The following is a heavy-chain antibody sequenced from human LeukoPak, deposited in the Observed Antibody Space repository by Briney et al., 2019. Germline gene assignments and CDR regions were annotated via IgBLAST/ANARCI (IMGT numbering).Heavy chain of an antibody. CDR2: ISYDGGNK. CDR1: GFTFSSYA. V-gene: IGHV3-30*04. Sequence: GGSLRLSCAASGFTFSSYAMHWVRQAPGKGLEWVAVISYDGGNKYYADSVKGRFTISRDNSKNALYLQMNSLRAEDTAVYYCAKDRGPYYYYYGMDVWGQGTTVTVSS. J-gene: IGHJ6*02. CDR3: AKDRGPYYYYYGMDV. D-gene: IGHD5-24*01.